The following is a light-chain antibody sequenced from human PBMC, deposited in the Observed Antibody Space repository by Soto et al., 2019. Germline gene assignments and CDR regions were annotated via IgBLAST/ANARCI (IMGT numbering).Light chain of an antibody. J-gene: IGKJ1*01. Sequence: EIVLTQSPGTLSLSPGERATLSCRASQSVSSSYFAWYQQRFGQAPRLLIYGASSRATGIPARFSGSGSGTDFTLTISRLEPEDFAVYYCQQYGSSSWIFGQGTKVEIK. V-gene: IGKV3-20*01. CDR2: GAS. CDR3: QQYGSSSWI. CDR1: QSVSSSY.